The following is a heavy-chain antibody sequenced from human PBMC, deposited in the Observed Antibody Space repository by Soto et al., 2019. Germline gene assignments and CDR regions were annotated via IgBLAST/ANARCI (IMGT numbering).Heavy chain of an antibody. Sequence: QVQLVQSGAEVKKPGASVKVSCKASGYTFTSYGISWVRQAPGQGLEWMGWISAYNGNTNYAQMLQGRVTMTTDTSTSKAYMKLRSLRSDDTAGEYRSRAVGAPHYFDYWGQGTLVTVSS. CDR1: GYTFTSYG. V-gene: IGHV1-18*01. CDR3: SRAVGAPHYFDY. J-gene: IGHJ4*02. CDR2: ISAYNGNT. D-gene: IGHD1-26*01.